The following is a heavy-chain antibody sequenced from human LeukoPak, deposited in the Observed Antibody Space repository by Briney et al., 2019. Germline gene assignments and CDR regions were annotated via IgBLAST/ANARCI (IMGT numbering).Heavy chain of an antibody. J-gene: IGHJ4*02. CDR3: ARDSQLMTTVTTFDY. CDR1: GFTFSSYW. V-gene: IGHV3-7*01. D-gene: IGHD4-17*01. Sequence: TGGSLRLSCAASGFTFSSYWMSWVRQAPGKGLEWVANIKQDGSEKYYVDSVKGRFTISRDNAKNSLYLQMNSLRAEDTAVYYCARDSQLMTTVTTFDYWGQGTLVTVSS. CDR2: IKQDGSEK.